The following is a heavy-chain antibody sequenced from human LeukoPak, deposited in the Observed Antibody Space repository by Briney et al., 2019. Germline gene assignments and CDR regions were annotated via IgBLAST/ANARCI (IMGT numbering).Heavy chain of an antibody. D-gene: IGHD5-12*01. CDR2: IKKDGSET. CDR1: GFTFSTSW. CDR3: ARGRYSGTTYYFDY. J-gene: IGHJ4*02. Sequence: GSLRLSCAASGFTFSTSWISWVRQAPGKGLEWVANIKKDGSETYYVDSVKGRFTISRDNAKNSLYLQMNSLRAEDTAMYYCARGRYSGTTYYFDYWGQGTLVTVSS. V-gene: IGHV3-7*03.